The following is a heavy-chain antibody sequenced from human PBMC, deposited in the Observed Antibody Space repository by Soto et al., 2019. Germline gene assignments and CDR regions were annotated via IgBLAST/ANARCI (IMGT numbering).Heavy chain of an antibody. D-gene: IGHD6-19*01. CDR2: SGSGGDKK. Sequence: QVQLTESGGGLVKPGGSLRLSCAASGFTFSALYMSWIRQAPGKGLEWISCSGSGGDKKIYAESVRGRFTISRDNAKNSLYLQMNSLRAEDTAVYYCARARGAVTGDYFDYWGQGTLVTVSS. CDR1: GFTFSALY. V-gene: IGHV3-11*01. J-gene: IGHJ4*02. CDR3: ARARGAVTGDYFDY.